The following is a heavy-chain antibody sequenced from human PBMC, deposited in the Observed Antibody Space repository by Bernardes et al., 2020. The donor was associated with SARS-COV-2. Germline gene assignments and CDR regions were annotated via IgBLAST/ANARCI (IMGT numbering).Heavy chain of an antibody. V-gene: IGHV5-51*01. CDR1: GYTFTNDW. CDR3: ARGAAGVYFYGMDV. Sequence: ESLKISCKASGYTFTNDWIGWVRQMSGKGLEWMGIIYLGDSSSTYSPSFQGQVTISADKSISTAYLQWSSLKASDTAMYFCARGAAGVYFYGMDVWGQGTPVTVSS. J-gene: IGHJ6*02. D-gene: IGHD2-21*01. CDR2: IYLGDSSS.